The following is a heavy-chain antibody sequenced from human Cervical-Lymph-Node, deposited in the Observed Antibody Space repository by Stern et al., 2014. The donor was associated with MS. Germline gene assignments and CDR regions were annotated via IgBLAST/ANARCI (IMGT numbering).Heavy chain of an antibody. Sequence: QLQLQESGPGLVKPSQTLSLTCTVSGGSISSGDYYWSWIRQPPGKGLEWLGYIYYSGSTYYNPSLKSRFTISVDTSKNQFSLKLSSVTAADTAVYYCASANCSSTSCPNWFDPWGQGTLVTVSS. CDR1: GGSISSGDYY. CDR2: IYYSGST. D-gene: IGHD2-2*01. CDR3: ASANCSSTSCPNWFDP. J-gene: IGHJ5*02. V-gene: IGHV4-30-4*01.